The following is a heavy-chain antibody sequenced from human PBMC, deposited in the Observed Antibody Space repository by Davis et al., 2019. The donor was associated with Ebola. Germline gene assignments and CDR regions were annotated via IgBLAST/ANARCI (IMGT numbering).Heavy chain of an antibody. D-gene: IGHD2-15*01. CDR1: GFTFRSFS. V-gene: IGHV3-30*03. Sequence: GGSLRLSCAASGFTFRSFSMNWVRQAPGKGLEWVAVISYDGSNKYYADSVKGRFTISRDNSKNTLYLQMNSLRAEDTAVYYCARDLLGYCSGGSCYSSESFDPWGQGTLVTVSS. CDR3: ARDLLGYCSGGSCYSSESFDP. CDR2: ISYDGSNK. J-gene: IGHJ5*02.